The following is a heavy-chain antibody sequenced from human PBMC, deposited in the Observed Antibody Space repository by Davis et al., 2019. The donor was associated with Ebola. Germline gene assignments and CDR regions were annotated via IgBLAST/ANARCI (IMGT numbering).Heavy chain of an antibody. CDR1: GVTVSSNY. V-gene: IGHV3-53*01. CDR3: ARGDGYNFWDH. Sequence: GESLKISCAASGVTVSSNYMSWVRQAPGKGLEWVSVIYIGGNTYYADSVKGRFTISRDISKNTVYLQMNSLRAEDTAVYYCARGDGYNFWDHWGQGTLVTVSS. CDR2: IYIGGNT. J-gene: IGHJ4*02. D-gene: IGHD5-24*01.